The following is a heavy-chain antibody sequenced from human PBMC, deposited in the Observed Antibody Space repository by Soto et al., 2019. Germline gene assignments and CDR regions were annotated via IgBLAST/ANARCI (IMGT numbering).Heavy chain of an antibody. CDR1: GYSFNIHW. J-gene: IGHJ4*02. Sequence: PGESLKISCQASGYSFNIHWIAWVRQMPGEGLEWMGIVYPGDSDTRYSPSFQGQVTISADKSISTAYLQGSSVKAPDTAMYYSARHPTYYCDKSTHYLDYWGQGTLVTISS. CDR3: ARHPTYYCDKSTHYLDY. D-gene: IGHD3-22*01. V-gene: IGHV5-51*01. CDR2: VYPGDSDT.